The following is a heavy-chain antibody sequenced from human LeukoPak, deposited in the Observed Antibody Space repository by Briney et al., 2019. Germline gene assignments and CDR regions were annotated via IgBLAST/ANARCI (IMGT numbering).Heavy chain of an antibody. CDR1: GYTFTSYD. CDR2: IIPIFGTA. Sequence: RRASVKVSCKASGYTFTSYDINWVRQAPGQGLEWMGGIIPIFGTANYAQKFQGRVTITTDESTSTAYMELSSLRSEDTAVYYCAREYSSGVYFDYWGQGTLVTVSS. D-gene: IGHD6-19*01. V-gene: IGHV1-69*05. CDR3: AREYSSGVYFDY. J-gene: IGHJ4*02.